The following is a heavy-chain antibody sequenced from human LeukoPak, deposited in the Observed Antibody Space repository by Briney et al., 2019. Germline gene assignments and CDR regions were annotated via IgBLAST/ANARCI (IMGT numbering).Heavy chain of an antibody. CDR1: VVTFSNYA. V-gene: IGHV3-23*01. CDR2: ISSSGTNT. D-gene: IGHD3-22*01. J-gene: IGHJ1*01. CDR3: AKDGHYDSSGFTLQY. Sequence: RRCLRLSSAASVVTFSNYAITWVRQAPGKGLEWVSTISSSGTNTYYADSVKGRFTISRDNSKNTLYLQMNSLRAEDTAVYYCAKDGHYDSSGFTLQYWGQGTLVTVSS.